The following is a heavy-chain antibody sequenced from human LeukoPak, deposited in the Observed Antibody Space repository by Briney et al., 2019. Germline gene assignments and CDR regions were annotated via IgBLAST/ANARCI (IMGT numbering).Heavy chain of an antibody. V-gene: IGHV4-31*03. Sequence: SETLSLTCTVSGGSVSSDGYYWTWIRQQSGKGLEWIVYIYYSGTSYNNPSLKSRISMSIDTSKNEFSLKLTSVTAADTAVYYCARGRHGSSWYDPWGQGTLVTVSS. D-gene: IGHD6-13*01. CDR3: ARGRHGSSWYDP. CDR2: IYYSGTS. J-gene: IGHJ5*02. CDR1: GGSVSSDGYY.